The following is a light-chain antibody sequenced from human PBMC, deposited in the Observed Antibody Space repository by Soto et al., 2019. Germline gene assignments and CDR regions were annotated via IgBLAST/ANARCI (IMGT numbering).Light chain of an antibody. J-gene: IGKJ4*01. Sequence: IQMTQSPSSLSASVGDRVTITCRASQGVRDDVGWYQQTPGKSPKLLISSASTLQSGVPSRFSGSGSVTYCTRTISYLQPKDFANYYCIQESNSPLSVGAGTQVAIK. CDR3: IQESNSPLS. CDR1: QGVRDD. CDR2: SAS. V-gene: IGKV1-6*01.